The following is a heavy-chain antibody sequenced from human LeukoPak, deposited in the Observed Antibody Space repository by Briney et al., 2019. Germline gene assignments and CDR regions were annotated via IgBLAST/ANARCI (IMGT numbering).Heavy chain of an antibody. V-gene: IGHV4-34*01. J-gene: IGHJ6*03. Sequence: SETPSLTCAVYGGSFSGYYWSWIRQPPGKGLEWIGEINHSGSTNYNPSLKSRVTISVDTSKNQFSLKLSPVTAADTAVYYCARGTYDSSGYIYYYYYYMDVWGKGTTVTVSS. CDR3: ARGTYDSSGYIYYYYYYMDV. D-gene: IGHD3-22*01. CDR1: GGSFSGYY. CDR2: INHSGST.